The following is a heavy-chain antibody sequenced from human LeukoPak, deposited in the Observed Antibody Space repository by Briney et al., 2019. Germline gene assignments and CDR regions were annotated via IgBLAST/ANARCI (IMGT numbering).Heavy chain of an antibody. V-gene: IGHV4-59*01. CDR2: IYDSGIT. Sequence: SETLSLTCTVSGGSISNYYWLWIRQSPGKGLEWIGYIYDSGITNYNSSLKSRPTMSLAPVKNQFSLKLRSVTAADTAVYYRARDYAGYDPRGWFDPWGQGTLVTVSS. D-gene: IGHD5-12*01. CDR3: ARDYAGYDPRGWFDP. CDR1: GGSISNYY. J-gene: IGHJ5*02.